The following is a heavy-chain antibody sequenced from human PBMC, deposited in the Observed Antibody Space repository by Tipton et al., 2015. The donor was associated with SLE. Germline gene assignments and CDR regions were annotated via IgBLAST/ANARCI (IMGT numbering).Heavy chain of an antibody. CDR2: IYYGGST. V-gene: IGHV4-59*01. Sequence: GLVKPSETLSLTCSVSGVSISTYYWTWIRQPPGKGLEWIGYIYYGGSTNYNPSLKSRVTISEDTSKNKFSLKLTSATAADTAVYYCARSALITGTTLGDYYNGMDVWGHGTTVTVSS. D-gene: IGHD1-20*01. CDR1: GVSISTYY. J-gene: IGHJ6*02. CDR3: ARSALITGTTLGDYYNGMDV.